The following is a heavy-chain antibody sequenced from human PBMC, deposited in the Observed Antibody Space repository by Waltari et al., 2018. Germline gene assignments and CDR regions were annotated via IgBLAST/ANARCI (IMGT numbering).Heavy chain of an antibody. CDR3: ARGGFWSGFLHLDAFDI. CDR1: GSSISSGYY. CDR2: IYHMGST. Sequence: QVQLQESGPGLVKTSETLSLTCTVSGSSISSGYYWGWLWQPPGKGLEWIGRIYHMGSTYYNPSLKSRVTISVDTSKNQFSLKLSSVTAADTAVYYCARGGFWSGFLHLDAFDIWGQGTMVTVSS. V-gene: IGHV4-38-2*02. J-gene: IGHJ3*02. D-gene: IGHD3-3*01.